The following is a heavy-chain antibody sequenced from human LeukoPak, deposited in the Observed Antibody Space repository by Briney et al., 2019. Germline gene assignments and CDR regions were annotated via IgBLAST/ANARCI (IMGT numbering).Heavy chain of an antibody. V-gene: IGHV1-18*01. CDR3: ARDRGRCSGSYFKFPLAY. CDR1: GYTFTSYG. J-gene: IGHJ4*02. D-gene: IGHD3-10*02. CDR2: ISAYNSNT. Sequence: GGSVKLSCKASGYTFTSYGISWVRQAPGQGLKWMGWISAYNSNTNYAQKLQGRVTMTTDKATSTAYMELRSLRSDDTAVYYCARDRGRCSGSYFKFPLAYWGQGTLVTVSS.